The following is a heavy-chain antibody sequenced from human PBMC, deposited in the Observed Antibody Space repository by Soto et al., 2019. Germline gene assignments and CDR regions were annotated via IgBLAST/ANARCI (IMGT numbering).Heavy chain of an antibody. CDR3: ARVDDFWSGSPPRY. CDR1: GFTFSSYW. CDR2: IKQDGSEK. J-gene: IGHJ4*02. D-gene: IGHD3-3*01. V-gene: IGHV3-7*01. Sequence: GESLKISCAASGFTFSSYWMSWVRQAPGKGLEWVANIKQDGSEKYYVDSVKGRFTISRDNAKNSLYLQMNSLRAEDTAVYYCARVDDFWSGSPPRYWGQGTLVTVSS.